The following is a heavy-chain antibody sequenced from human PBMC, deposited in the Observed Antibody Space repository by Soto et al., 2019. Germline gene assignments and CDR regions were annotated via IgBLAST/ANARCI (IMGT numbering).Heavy chain of an antibody. CDR1: GFTFSSYE. Sequence: EVQLVESGGGLVQPGGSLRLSCAASGFTFSSYEMNWVRQAPGKGLEWVSYISSSGSTIYYADSVKGRFTISRDNAKNSLYLQMNSLRAEDTAVYYCARENYYGSGSYYYYYGMDVWGQGTTVTVSS. CDR3: ARENYYGSGSYYYYYGMDV. CDR2: ISSSGSTI. V-gene: IGHV3-48*03. J-gene: IGHJ6*02. D-gene: IGHD3-10*01.